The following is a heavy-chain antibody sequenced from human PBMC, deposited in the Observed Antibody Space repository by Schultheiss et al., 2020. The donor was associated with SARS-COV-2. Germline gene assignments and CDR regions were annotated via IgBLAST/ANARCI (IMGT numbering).Heavy chain of an antibody. J-gene: IGHJ4*02. Sequence: SETLSLTCTVSGGSISSYYWSWIRQPAGKGLEWIGRIYTSGSTNYNPSLKSRVTMSVDTSKNQFSLKLSSVTAADTAVYYCARAGTSGWHGTPFDYWGQGTLVTVSS. CDR2: IYTSGST. CDR3: ARAGTSGWHGTPFDY. D-gene: IGHD6-19*01. V-gene: IGHV4-4*07. CDR1: GGSISSYY.